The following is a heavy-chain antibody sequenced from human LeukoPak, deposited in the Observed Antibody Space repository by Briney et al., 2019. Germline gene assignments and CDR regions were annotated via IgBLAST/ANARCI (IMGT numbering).Heavy chain of an antibody. V-gene: IGHV3-21*01. D-gene: IGHD3-22*01. CDR2: ISSSSSYI. CDR1: GFTFSSYA. Sequence: GGSLRLSCAASGFTFSSYAMSWVRQAPGKGLEWVSSISSSSSYIYYADSVKGRFTISRDNAKNSLYLQMNSLRAEDTAVYYCARDPDSSYYFDYWGQGTLVTVSS. CDR3: ARDPDSSYYFDY. J-gene: IGHJ4*02.